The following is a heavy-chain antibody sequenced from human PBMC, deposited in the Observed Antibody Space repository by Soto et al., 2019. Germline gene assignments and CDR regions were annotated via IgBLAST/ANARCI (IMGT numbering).Heavy chain of an antibody. D-gene: IGHD3-22*01. V-gene: IGHV1-69*01. Sequence: QVQLVQSGAEVKKPGSSVKVSCKASGGTFSSYAISWVRQSPGQGLEWMGGIIPIFGTANYAQKFQGRVTITADEATRTAYMEQSSLRSEDTAVYYCARPYYYDSSGYNDAFDIWGQGTMVTVSS. CDR3: ARPYYYDSSGYNDAFDI. J-gene: IGHJ3*02. CDR1: GGTFSSYA. CDR2: IIPIFGTA.